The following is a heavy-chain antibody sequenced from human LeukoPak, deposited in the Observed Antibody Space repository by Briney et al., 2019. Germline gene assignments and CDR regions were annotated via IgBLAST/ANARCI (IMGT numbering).Heavy chain of an antibody. D-gene: IGHD3-9*01. CDR2: IYSGGST. V-gene: IGHV3-66*04. CDR3: ARLDRPYCFDY. CDR1: GFTVSSNY. J-gene: IGHJ4*02. Sequence: GGSLRLSCAASGFTVSSNYMSWVRQAPGKGLEWVSVIYSGGSTYYADSVKGRFTISRDNSKNTLYLQMNSLRAEDTAVYYCARLDRPYCFDYWGQGTLVTVSS.